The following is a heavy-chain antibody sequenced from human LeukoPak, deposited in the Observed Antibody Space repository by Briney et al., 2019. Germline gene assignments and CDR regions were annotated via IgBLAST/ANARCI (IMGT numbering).Heavy chain of an antibody. V-gene: IGHV3-66*02. CDR3: ARDRSSGWYDFDY. Sequence: GGSLRLSCAASGFTFSSNYMSWVRQAPGKGLEWVSVIYSGGSTYYADSVTGRFTISRDNSKNTLYLQMNSLRAEDTAVYYCARDRSSGWYDFDYWGQGTLVTVSS. CDR2: IYSGGST. J-gene: IGHJ4*02. D-gene: IGHD6-19*01. CDR1: GFTFSSNY.